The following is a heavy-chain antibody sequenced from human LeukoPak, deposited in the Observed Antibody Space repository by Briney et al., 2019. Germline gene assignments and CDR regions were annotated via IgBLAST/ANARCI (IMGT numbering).Heavy chain of an antibody. CDR2: ISGSGGST. D-gene: IGHD3-22*01. J-gene: IGHJ4*02. V-gene: IGHV3-23*01. CDR1: GFTFSSYA. Sequence: GGSLRLSCAASGFTFSSYAMSWVRQAPGKGLEWVSAISGSGGSTYYADSVKGRFTISRDNSKNTLYLQMNSLRAEDTAVYYCAKGGNYDSSGYYSYYFDYWGQGTLVTVSS. CDR3: AKGGNYDSSGYYSYYFDY.